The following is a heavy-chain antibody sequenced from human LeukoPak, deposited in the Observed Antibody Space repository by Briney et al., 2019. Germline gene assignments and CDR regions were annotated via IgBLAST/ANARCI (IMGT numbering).Heavy chain of an antibody. V-gene: IGHV3-30*04. CDR2: ISYDGSDK. Sequence: PGGSLRPFCGASGFTFSNYFMPWVRQAPGKGAEGVAIISYDGSDKHYANSVKGRFTISRDNSKNTLYLQMNSLRTEDTALYYCAKDPTGTYSGMDYWGQGTLVSVSS. D-gene: IGHD1-1*01. J-gene: IGHJ4*02. CDR3: AKDPTGTYSGMDY. CDR1: GFTFSNYF.